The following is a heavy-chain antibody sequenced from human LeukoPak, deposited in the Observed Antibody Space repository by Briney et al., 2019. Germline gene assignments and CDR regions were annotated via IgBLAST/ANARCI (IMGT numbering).Heavy chain of an antibody. CDR2: IYPGDSDT. V-gene: IGHV5-51*01. CDR3: ARPPTSSGPTEY. D-gene: IGHD6-19*01. Sequence: GESLKISCKGSGYSFTSYWIGWVRQMPGKGLEWMGIIYPGDSDTRYSPSFQGQVTISADKSISTAYLQWSNLKASDTAMYNCARPPTSSGPTEYWGQGTLATVSS. J-gene: IGHJ4*02. CDR1: GYSFTSYW.